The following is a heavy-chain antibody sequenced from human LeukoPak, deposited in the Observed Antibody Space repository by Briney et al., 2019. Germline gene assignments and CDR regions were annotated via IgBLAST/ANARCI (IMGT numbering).Heavy chain of an antibody. CDR3: ARVYRDYYFDS. D-gene: IGHD4-17*01. CDR2: IYSGAST. J-gene: IGHJ4*02. V-gene: IGHV3-53*01. Sequence: GGSLRLPCATSGFSVSSNYMSWVRQAPGKGLEWVSLIYSGASTYYADSVKGRFTISRDNSKNTLYLQMNSLRDEDTAVYYCARVYRDYYFDSWGQGTLVTVSS. CDR1: GFSVSSNY.